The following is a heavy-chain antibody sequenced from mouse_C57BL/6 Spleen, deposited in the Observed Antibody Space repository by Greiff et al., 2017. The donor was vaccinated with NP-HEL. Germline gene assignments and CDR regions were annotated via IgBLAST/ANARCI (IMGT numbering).Heavy chain of an antibody. CDR2: IYPGDGDT. CDR1: GYAFSSSW. CDR3: ARVYGNWYFDV. J-gene: IGHJ1*03. D-gene: IGHD2-1*01. Sequence: VKLMESGPELVKPGASVKISCKASGYAFSSSWMNWVKQRPGKGLEWIGRIYPGDGDTNYNGKFKGKATLTADKSSSTAYMQLSSLTSEDSAVYFCARVYGNWYFDVWGTGTTVTVSS. V-gene: IGHV1-82*01.